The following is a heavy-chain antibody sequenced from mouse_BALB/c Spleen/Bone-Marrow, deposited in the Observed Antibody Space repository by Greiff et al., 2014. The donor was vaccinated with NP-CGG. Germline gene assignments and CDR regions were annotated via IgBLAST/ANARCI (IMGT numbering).Heavy chain of an antibody. Sequence: VQLQQSGPGLVKPSQSLSLTCSVTGYSITSGYYWNWIRQFPGNKLEWMGYITYDGNNNYNPSLKNRISITRDTSKNQFFLKLNSVTTEDTATYYCARGGYYYYAMDYWGQGTSVTVSS. CDR2: ITYDGNN. D-gene: IGHD2-3*01. CDR1: GYSITSGYY. CDR3: ARGGYYYYAMDY. J-gene: IGHJ4*01. V-gene: IGHV3-6*02.